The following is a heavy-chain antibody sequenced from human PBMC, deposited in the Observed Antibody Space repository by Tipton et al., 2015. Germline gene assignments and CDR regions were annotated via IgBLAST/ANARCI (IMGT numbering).Heavy chain of an antibody. D-gene: IGHD2-15*01. Sequence: LSLTCTVSGGSVISGTDYWSWIRQPPGKGLEWIGYTFSGGSTNYNPSLKSRVTISLDTSKNQFSLNLNSVTAADTAVYYCARGGNNWFDPWGQGTLVTVSS. J-gene: IGHJ5*02. CDR1: GGSVISGTDY. CDR2: TFSGGST. V-gene: IGHV4-61*01. CDR3: ARGGNNWFDP.